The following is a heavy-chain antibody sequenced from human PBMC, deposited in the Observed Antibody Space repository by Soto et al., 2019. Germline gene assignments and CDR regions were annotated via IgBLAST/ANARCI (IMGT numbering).Heavy chain of an antibody. Sequence: SQTLSLTCAISGDSVSNNNAGWNWIRQSPSRGLEWLGRTYYRSRWFNDYAVSVKSRITTTPDTSKNQLSLQLNSVTPEDTAVYYCARGFSAGKGSPPDFWGQGSLVTVSS. D-gene: IGHD6-13*01. CDR2: TYYRSRWFN. CDR3: ARGFSAGKGSPPDF. V-gene: IGHV6-1*01. J-gene: IGHJ4*02. CDR1: GDSVSNNNAG.